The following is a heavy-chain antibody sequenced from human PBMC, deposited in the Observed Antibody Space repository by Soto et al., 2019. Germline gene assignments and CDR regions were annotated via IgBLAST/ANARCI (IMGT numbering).Heavy chain of an antibody. Sequence: VQLLESGGGLLQPGGSLRLSCAASGFTFSTYAMTWVRQAPGKGREWVSSVSGSGGHTLYADSVEGLFTISTDNPKNPLYLQMNSLRAGDTAVYYCAKGRAPSGWYPPYYYGMDVWGQGTTVIVSS. CDR3: AKGRAPSGWYPPYYYGMDV. D-gene: IGHD6-19*01. CDR2: VSGSGGHT. V-gene: IGHV3-23*01. J-gene: IGHJ6*02. CDR1: GFTFSTYA.